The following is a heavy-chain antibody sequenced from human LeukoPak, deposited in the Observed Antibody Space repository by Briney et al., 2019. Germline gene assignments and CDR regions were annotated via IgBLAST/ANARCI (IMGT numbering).Heavy chain of an antibody. CDR1: GYTFTGYY. CDR2: INPNSGGT. D-gene: IGHD5-18*01. V-gene: IGHV1-2*02. J-gene: IGHJ6*02. Sequence: GASVKVSCKASGYTFTGYYMHWVRQAPAQGLEWMGWINPNSGGTKYAQTFKGRVTMTRDTSISTAYMELSSLRSDDTAVYYCARDGDTYGYYYYGMDVWGQGTTVTVSS. CDR3: ARDGDTYGYYYYGMDV.